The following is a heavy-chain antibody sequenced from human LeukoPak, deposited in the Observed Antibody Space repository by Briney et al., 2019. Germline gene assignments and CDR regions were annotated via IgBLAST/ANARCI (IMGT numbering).Heavy chain of an antibody. CDR2: IYTSGST. CDR3: ERSGGSEGELLLEKFDY. V-gene: IGHV4-4*07. CDR1: GGSISSYY. D-gene: IGHD1-26*01. J-gene: IGHJ4*02. Sequence: SETLSLTCTVSGGSISSYYWSWIRQPAGKGLEWIGRIYTSGSTNYNPSLKTRVPMSVDTSQNQFSLKLSSVTAADTAVYYCERSGGSEGELLLEKFDYWGQGTLVTVST.